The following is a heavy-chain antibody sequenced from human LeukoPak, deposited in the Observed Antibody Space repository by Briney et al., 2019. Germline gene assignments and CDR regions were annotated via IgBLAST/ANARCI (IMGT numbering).Heavy chain of an antibody. CDR1: GFTFSNYD. CDR2: IGTAGDT. J-gene: IGHJ4*02. V-gene: IGHV3-13*01. D-gene: IGHD6-13*01. Sequence: GGSLRLSCAASGFTFSNYDMHWVRQAAGKGLEWVSAIGTAGDTYYPGSVKGRFTISRENAKNSLYLQMNSLSAGDTAVYYCASRPAYSSSWYAIDNWGQGTLVTVSS. CDR3: ASRPAYSSSWYAIDN.